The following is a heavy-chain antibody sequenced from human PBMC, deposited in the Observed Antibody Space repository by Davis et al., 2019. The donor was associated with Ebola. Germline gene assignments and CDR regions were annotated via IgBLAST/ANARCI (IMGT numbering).Heavy chain of an antibody. V-gene: IGHV1-18*01. CDR3: ARVRYSSSWYDY. CDR2: ISAYNGNT. J-gene: IGHJ4*02. Sequence: ASVKVSCKASGYTFTSYGISWVRQAPGQGLEWMGWISAYNGNTNYAQKFQGRVTITADESTSTAYMELSSLRSEDTAVYYCARVRYSSSWYDYWGQGTLVTVSS. CDR1: GYTFTSYG. D-gene: IGHD6-13*01.